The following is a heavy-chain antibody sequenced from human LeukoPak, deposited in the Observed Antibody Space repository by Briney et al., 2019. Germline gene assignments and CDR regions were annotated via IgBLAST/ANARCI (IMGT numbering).Heavy chain of an antibody. CDR2: INPSGGST. CDR3: ASRGTAAGTHYYYMDV. CDR1: GYTFTSYY. J-gene: IGHJ6*03. Sequence: ASVKVSCKASGYTFTSYYMHWVRQAPGQGLEWMGIINPSGGSTSYAQKFQGRVTMTRDTSTSTVYMELSSLRSEDTAVYYCASRGTAAGTHYYYMDVWGKGTTVTVSS. V-gene: IGHV1-46*01. D-gene: IGHD6-13*01.